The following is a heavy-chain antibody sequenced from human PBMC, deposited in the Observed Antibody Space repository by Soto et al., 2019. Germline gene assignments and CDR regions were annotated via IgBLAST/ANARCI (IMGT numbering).Heavy chain of an antibody. CDR2: ISCSGGST. CDR3: AKGGLEWNYNIGSYYYYYMDV. J-gene: IGHJ6*03. CDR1: GFTFSSYA. V-gene: IGHV3-23*01. Sequence: TGGSLRLSCAASGFTFSSYAMSWVRQAPGKGLEWVSAISCSGGSTYYADSVKGRFTISRDNSKNTLYLQMNSLRAEDTAVYYCAKGGLEWNYNIGSYYYYYMDVWGKGTTVTVSS. D-gene: IGHD1-7*01.